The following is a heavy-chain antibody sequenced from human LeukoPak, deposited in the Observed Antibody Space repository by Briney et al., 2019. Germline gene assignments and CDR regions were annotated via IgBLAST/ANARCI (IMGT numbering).Heavy chain of an antibody. CDR2: IRSKAYEGTT. CDR1: GFTFGDYA. D-gene: IGHD6-19*01. J-gene: IGHJ3*02. CDR3: ARVRTSGWYFDAFDI. Sequence: GGSLRLSCSTSGFTFGDYAMSWFSQAPGKGLEWVSFIRSKAYEGTTQYTASVRGRFTISRDDSKSIAYLQMNSLKIEDTAVYSCARVRTSGWYFDAFDIWGQGTMVTVSP. V-gene: IGHV3-49*01.